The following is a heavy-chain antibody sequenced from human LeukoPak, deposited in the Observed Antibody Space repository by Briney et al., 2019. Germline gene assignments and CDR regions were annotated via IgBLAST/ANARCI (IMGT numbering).Heavy chain of an antibody. J-gene: IGHJ4*02. CDR2: IYYSGST. CDR1: GGSISSYY. V-gene: IGHV4-59*12. Sequence: SETLSLTCTVSGGSISSYYWSWIRQPPGKGLEWIGYIYYSGSTNYNPSLKSRVTISVDTSKNQFSLRLSSVTAADTAVYYCARVGRRVYFDYWGQGTLVTVSS. CDR3: ARVGRRVYFDY.